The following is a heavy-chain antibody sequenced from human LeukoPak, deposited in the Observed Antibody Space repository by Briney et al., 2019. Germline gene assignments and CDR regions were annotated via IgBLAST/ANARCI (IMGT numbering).Heavy chain of an antibody. J-gene: IGHJ5*02. Sequence: SETLSLTCTVSGASARGSYWSWIRQPPGKGLEWIGCILSTGSTDYNPSLRSRVSISTDTPNNQFSLTLTSVTAADTAVYYCAKHHPGFDPWGQGTLVTVSS. V-gene: IGHV4-59*08. CDR1: GASARGSY. CDR3: AKHHPGFDP. CDR2: ILSTGST.